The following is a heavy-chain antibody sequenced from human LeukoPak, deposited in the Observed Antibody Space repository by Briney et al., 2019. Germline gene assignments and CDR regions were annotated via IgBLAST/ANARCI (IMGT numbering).Heavy chain of an antibody. CDR1: GGSFSGYY. CDR2: INHSGST. CDR3: ARGLAAAANY. J-gene: IGHJ4*02. Sequence: PSETLSLTCAVYGGSFSGYYWSWIRQPPGKGPEWIGEINHSGSTNYNPSLKSRVTISVDTSKNQFSLKLSSVTAADTAVYYCARGLAAAANYWGQGTLVTVSS. D-gene: IGHD6-13*01. V-gene: IGHV4-34*01.